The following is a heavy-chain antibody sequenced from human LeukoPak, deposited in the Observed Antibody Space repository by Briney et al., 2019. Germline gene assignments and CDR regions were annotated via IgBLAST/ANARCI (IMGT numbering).Heavy chain of an antibody. CDR1: GYTFTSHD. D-gene: IGHD4-11*01. J-gene: IGHJ6*03. V-gene: IGHV1-8*01. CDR2: MNPNSGNT. CDR3: VRGPAYSNYGAYYYYYMDV. Sequence: ASVKVSCKASGYTFTSHDINWVRQATGQGLEWMGWMNPNSGNTGYAQKFQGRVTITRNTSISTAYMELSSLRSEDTAVYYCVRGPAYSNYGAYYYYYMDVWGKGTTVTVSS.